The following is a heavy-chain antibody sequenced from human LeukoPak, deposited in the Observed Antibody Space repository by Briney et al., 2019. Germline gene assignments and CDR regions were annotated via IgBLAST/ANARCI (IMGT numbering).Heavy chain of an antibody. CDR2: IKTNGRSK. J-gene: IGHJ4*02. CDR3: SIMHRYYAGSGYWVQ. V-gene: IGHV3-23*05. CDR1: GFTFSVYA. D-gene: IGHD3-3*01. Sequence: PGGSLRLSCEASGFTFSVYAMSDVRPAPGEGVECGSGIKTNGRSKSYTVSVKGRLTISRAQQKNMLSMAMNRLRAEDTGVYFCSIMHRYYAGSGYWVQWGQGALVTVSS.